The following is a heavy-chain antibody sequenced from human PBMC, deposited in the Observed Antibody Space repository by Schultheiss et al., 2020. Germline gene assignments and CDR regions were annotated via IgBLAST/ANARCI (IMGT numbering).Heavy chain of an antibody. Sequence: SETLSLTCAVYGGSFSGYYWSWIRQPPGKGLEWIGRIYTSGSTYYNPSLKSRVTISVDTSKNQFSLKLSSVTAADTAVYYCAKTTRYYYYYGMDVWGQGTTVTVSS. CDR1: GGSFSGYY. J-gene: IGHJ6*02. CDR3: AKTTRYYYYYGMDV. D-gene: IGHD1-14*01. V-gene: IGHV4-4*08. CDR2: IYTSGST.